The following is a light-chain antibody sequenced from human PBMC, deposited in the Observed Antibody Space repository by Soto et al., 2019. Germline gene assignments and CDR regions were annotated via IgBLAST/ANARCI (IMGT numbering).Light chain of an antibody. CDR3: QSYDSSLSGYV. CDR1: SSSIGAGYD. CDR2: DNS. J-gene: IGLJ1*01. Sequence: QSVLTQPPSVSGAPGQRVTISCTGGSSSIGAGYDVHWYQQVAGTAPKLLIYDNSNRPSGVPDRFSGSKSGTSASLDITGLQAEDEADYYCQSYDSSLSGYVFGSGTKLTVL. V-gene: IGLV1-40*01.